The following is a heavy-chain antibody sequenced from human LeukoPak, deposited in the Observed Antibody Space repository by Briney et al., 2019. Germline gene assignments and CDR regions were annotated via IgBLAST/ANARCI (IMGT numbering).Heavy chain of an antibody. CDR1: GFTVSSNY. J-gene: IGHJ5*02. D-gene: IGHD2-21*02. Sequence: PGGSLRLSCAASGFTVSSNYMSWVRQAPGKGLEWVSAISGSGGSTYYADSVKGRFTISRDNSKNTLYLQMNSLRAEDTAVYYCASGVVVTAWNWFDPWGQGTLVTVSS. CDR2: ISGSGGST. CDR3: ASGVVVTAWNWFDP. V-gene: IGHV3-23*01.